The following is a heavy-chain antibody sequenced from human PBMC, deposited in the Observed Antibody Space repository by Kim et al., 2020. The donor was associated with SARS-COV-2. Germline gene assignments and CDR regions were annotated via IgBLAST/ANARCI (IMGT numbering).Heavy chain of an antibody. V-gene: IGHV4-34*01. J-gene: IGHJ4*02. CDR3: ARRAAGVDW. Sequence: SETLSLTCAVYGGSFSGHYWNWIRQSPERGLEWIGEIDHSGSANYNPSLKSRVTLSVDTSKNQFSLRLTSLSAADTATYYCARRAAGVDWWGQGTPVTVSS. CDR1: GGSFSGHY. CDR2: IDHSGSA.